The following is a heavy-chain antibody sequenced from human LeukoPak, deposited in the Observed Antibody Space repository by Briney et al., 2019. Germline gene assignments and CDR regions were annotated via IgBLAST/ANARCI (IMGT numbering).Heavy chain of an antibody. CDR1: GFHFYIFS. D-gene: IGHD6-19*01. V-gene: IGHV3-48*04. Sequence: PGGSLRLSCVASGFHFYIFSMNWVRQVPGKGLEWVSYISGTSSTIYYADSVKGRFTVSRDTAKNSLFLQMNSLRAEDTAVYYCTKNRIPYSSGFNGMDVWGQGTTVIVSS. J-gene: IGHJ6*02. CDR2: ISGTSSTI. CDR3: TKNRIPYSSGFNGMDV.